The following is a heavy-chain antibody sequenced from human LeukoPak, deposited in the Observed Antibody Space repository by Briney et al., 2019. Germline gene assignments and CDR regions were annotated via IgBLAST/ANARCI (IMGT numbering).Heavy chain of an antibody. J-gene: IGHJ4*02. CDR1: GFTFDDYA. CDR2: ISWNSGSI. D-gene: IGHD3-10*01. V-gene: IGHV3-9*01. Sequence: GGSLRLSCAASGFTFDDYAMHWVRQAPGKGLEWVSGISWNSGSIGYADSVKGRFTISRDNAKNSLYLQMNSLRAEDTALYYCAKGGGSGSYYLHFDYWGQGTLVTVSS. CDR3: AKGGGSGSYYLHFDY.